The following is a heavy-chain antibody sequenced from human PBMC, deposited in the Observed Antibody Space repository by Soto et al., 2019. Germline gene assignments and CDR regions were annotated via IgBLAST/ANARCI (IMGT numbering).Heavy chain of an antibody. J-gene: IGHJ4*02. CDR2: IYYTGST. CDR1: GDSVNNYY. D-gene: IGHD6-13*01. Sequence: WETLSLTCTVSGDSVNNYYWSWIRQPPGKRLEWVGCIYYTGSTTYNPSHETRVTMSVDTSKNQFSLKLNSVNAADTAVYYCAKYRRTEAEGFTLDYWGRGTLVTVSS. CDR3: AKYRRTEAEGFTLDY. V-gene: IGHV4-59*02.